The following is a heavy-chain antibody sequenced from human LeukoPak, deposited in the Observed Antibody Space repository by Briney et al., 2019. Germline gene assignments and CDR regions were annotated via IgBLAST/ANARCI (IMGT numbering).Heavy chain of an antibody. J-gene: IGHJ4*02. CDR1: GFTFSSYA. Sequence: GGSLRLTCAASGFTFSSYAMNWVRQAPGKGLEWVSVISGSGGGPYSVKGRFTISRDNSKNTLYLQMNSLRAEDTALYYCAKHSGSSGWYNDYWGQGTLVTVSP. CDR2: ISGSGGGP. CDR3: AKHSGSSGWYNDY. D-gene: IGHD6-19*01. V-gene: IGHV3-23*01.